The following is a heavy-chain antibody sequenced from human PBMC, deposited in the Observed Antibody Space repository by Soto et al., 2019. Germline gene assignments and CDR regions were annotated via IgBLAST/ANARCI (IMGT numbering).Heavy chain of an antibody. CDR3: ARHPYCSGGSCYYRPAWFDP. D-gene: IGHD2-15*01. Sequence: PSETLSLTCSASGGSSSGSSNYWGWIRQPPGKGLEWIGSIYNSGSTYYNPSPKSRVTISVDTSKNQFSLKLNSVTAADTAVYYCARHPYCSGGSCYYRPAWFDPWGQGTLVTVSS. CDR1: GGSSSGSSNY. V-gene: IGHV4-39*01. J-gene: IGHJ5*02. CDR2: IYNSGST.